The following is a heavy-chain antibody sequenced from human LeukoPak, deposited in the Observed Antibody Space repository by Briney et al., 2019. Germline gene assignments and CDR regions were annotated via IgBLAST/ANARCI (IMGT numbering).Heavy chain of an antibody. V-gene: IGHV5-51*01. D-gene: IGHD1-26*01. J-gene: IGHJ4*02. CDR2: IYPDDSET. Sequence: GESLMISCSGSGYSFTTYWIAWVRQMPGKGLEWMGVIYPDDSETRYSPSFQGQVTISADKSISTAYLQWSSLRASDTAMYYCARRPVGSHAAAYYFDYWGQGALVTVSS. CDR3: ARRPVGSHAAAYYFDY. CDR1: GYSFTTYW.